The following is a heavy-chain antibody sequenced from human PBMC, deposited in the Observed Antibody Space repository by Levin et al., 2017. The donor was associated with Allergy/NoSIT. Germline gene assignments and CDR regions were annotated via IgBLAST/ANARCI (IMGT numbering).Heavy chain of an antibody. V-gene: IGHV3-30-3*01. CDR1: GFTFSSYA. CDR2: ISYDGSNK. Sequence: GGSLRLSCAASGFTFSSYAMHWVRQAPGKGLEWVAVISYDGSNKYYADSVKGRFTISRDNSKNTLYLQMNSLRAEDTAVYYCASARGKNWFDPWGQGTLVTVSS. D-gene: IGHD3-16*01. J-gene: IGHJ5*02. CDR3: ASARGKNWFDP.